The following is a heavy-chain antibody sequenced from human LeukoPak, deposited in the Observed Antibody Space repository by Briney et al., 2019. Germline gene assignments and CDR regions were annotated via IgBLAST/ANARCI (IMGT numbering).Heavy chain of an antibody. J-gene: IGHJ5*02. D-gene: IGHD6-19*01. V-gene: IGHV4-59*12. CDR1: GGSISSYY. Sequence: SETLSLTCTVSGGSISSYYWSWIRQPPGKGLEWTGYIYYSGSTNYNPSLKSRVTISVDTSKNQFSLKLSSVTAADTAVYYCARVPPYSSGWYRNNWFDPWGQGTLVTVSS. CDR2: IYYSGST. CDR3: ARVPPYSSGWYRNNWFDP.